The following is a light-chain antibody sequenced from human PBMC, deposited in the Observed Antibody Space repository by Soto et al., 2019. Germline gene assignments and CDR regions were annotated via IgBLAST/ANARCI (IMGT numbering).Light chain of an antibody. V-gene: IGKV1-6*01. Sequence: AIQMTQSPSSLSASVGDRVTITCRASQGIRTDLGWYQQKPGKAPELLISGASSLQSGVPSRFSDSGSGTDFTLTISSLQPEDFAAYYCLQDYNYPLTFGQGTKVEIK. J-gene: IGKJ1*01. CDR1: QGIRTD. CDR2: GAS. CDR3: LQDYNYPLT.